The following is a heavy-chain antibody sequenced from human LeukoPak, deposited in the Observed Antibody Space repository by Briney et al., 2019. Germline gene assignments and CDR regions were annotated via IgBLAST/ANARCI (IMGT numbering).Heavy chain of an antibody. J-gene: IGHJ4*01. Sequence: SQTLSLTCTVSGVSISSGDYYWTWIRQPPGKGLEWIGYIYYSGSTYYNPSLKSRVTISVDTSNNQFSLKLSSVTAADTAVYYCARSAAHDYFDYWGHGTLVTVSS. CDR2: IYYSGST. D-gene: IGHD6-13*01. V-gene: IGHV4-30-4*01. CDR3: ARSAAHDYFDY. CDR1: GVSISSGDYY.